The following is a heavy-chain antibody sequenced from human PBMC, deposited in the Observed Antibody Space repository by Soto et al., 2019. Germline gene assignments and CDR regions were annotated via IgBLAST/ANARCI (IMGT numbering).Heavy chain of an antibody. Sequence: SETLSLTCTVSGGSISSYCWSWIRQPPGKGLEWIGYIYYSGSTNYNPSLKTRVTISVDTSKNQFSLKLSSVTAADTAVYYCARASIAAPVHIWGQGTMVTVSS. CDR3: ARASIAAPVHI. J-gene: IGHJ3*02. CDR2: IYYSGST. V-gene: IGHV4-59*01. D-gene: IGHD6-6*01. CDR1: GGSISSYC.